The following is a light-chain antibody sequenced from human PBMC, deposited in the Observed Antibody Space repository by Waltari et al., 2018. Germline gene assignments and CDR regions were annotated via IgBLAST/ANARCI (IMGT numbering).Light chain of an antibody. CDR3: CSYAGRYTYI. CDR1: SGDVGGHDF. CDR2: DVT. V-gene: IGLV2-11*01. Sequence: QSALTQPRSVSGSPGQSVTISCTGTSGDVGGHDFVSWFQEPPGKAPNLLIYDVTKRPAGVPDRFSGSKSANTASLTISGLQAEDEANYYCCSYAGRYTYIFGGGTKLTVL. J-gene: IGLJ2*01.